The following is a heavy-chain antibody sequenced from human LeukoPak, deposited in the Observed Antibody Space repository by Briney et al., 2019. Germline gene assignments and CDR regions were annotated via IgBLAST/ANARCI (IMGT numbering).Heavy chain of an antibody. V-gene: IGHV3-74*03. CDR1: GFTFSSYW. CDR2: ISTDGTYT. D-gene: IGHD2-21*02. CDR3: AITVDCRATTDCYSYFHH. Sequence: GGSLRLSCAASGFTFSSYWMHWVRQAPGKGLVWVSRISTDGTYTKYADSVKGRFTISRDNAKDTLYLQVNSLRAEDTAVYYCAITVDCRATTDCYSYFHHWGQGTLVTVSS. J-gene: IGHJ1*01.